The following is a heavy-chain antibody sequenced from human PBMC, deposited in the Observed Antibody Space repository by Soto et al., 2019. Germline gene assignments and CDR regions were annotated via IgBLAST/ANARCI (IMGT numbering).Heavy chain of an antibody. Sequence: XGSLILSCTAAGVTFSSYIMNWVRQAPGKGPDWVSFISRSGVNLYYTDSVKGRFTISRDNAKKSLYLQMNSLRAEDTAVYYCARIFDSALIFDFWGQGTQVTVS. CDR1: GVTFSSYI. CDR3: ARIFDSALIFDF. J-gene: IGHJ4*02. D-gene: IGHD2-15*01. V-gene: IGHV3-21*01. CDR2: ISRSGVNL.